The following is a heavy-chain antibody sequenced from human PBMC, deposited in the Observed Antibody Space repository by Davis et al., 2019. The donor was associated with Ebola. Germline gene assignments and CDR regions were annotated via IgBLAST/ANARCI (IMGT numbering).Heavy chain of an antibody. CDR2: INPNSGGT. D-gene: IGHD1-26*01. V-gene: IGHV1-2*02. CDR3: ARGIGYSGSLDY. Sequence: ASVKVSCKASGYTFTGYYMHWVRQAPGQGLEWMGWINPNSGGTNYAQKFQGRVTMTRETSISTAYMELSRLRSDDTAVYYCARGIGYSGSLDYWGQGTLVTVSS. J-gene: IGHJ4*02. CDR1: GYTFTGYY.